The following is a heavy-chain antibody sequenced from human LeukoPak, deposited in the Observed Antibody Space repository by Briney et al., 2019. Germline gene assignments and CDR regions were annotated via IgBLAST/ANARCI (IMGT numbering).Heavy chain of an antibody. CDR1: GGTFSSYA. Sequence: SSVKVSCKASGGTFSSYAISWVLHAPAQGLEWMGGFVPIFGTANYAQKVQGRVTITTDESTSTAYMELSSLRSEDTTVYYCARSGRFLESYYFDYWGQGTLVTVSS. CDR2: FVPIFGTA. J-gene: IGHJ4*02. V-gene: IGHV1-69*05. CDR3: ARSGRFLESYYFDY. D-gene: IGHD3-3*01.